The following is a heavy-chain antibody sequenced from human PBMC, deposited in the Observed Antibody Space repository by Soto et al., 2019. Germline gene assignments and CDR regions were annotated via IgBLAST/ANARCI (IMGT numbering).Heavy chain of an antibody. CDR1: GGTFSSYA. V-gene: IGHV1-69*01. CDR3: ARGARGRGFMVRGVLNGAFDI. D-gene: IGHD3-10*01. Sequence: QVQLVQSGAEVKKPGSSVKVSCKASGGTFSSYAISWVRQAPGQGLEWMGGIIPIFGTANYAQKFQGRVTITADESTSTAYMELSSLRSEDTAVYYCARGARGRGFMVRGVLNGAFDIWGQGTMVTVS. J-gene: IGHJ3*02. CDR2: IIPIFGTA.